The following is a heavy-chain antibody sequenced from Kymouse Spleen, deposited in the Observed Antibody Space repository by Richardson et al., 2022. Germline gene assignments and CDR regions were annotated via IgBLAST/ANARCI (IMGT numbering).Heavy chain of an antibody. CDR3: ARDPYYDILTGSYYYYYYGMDV. J-gene: IGHJ6*02. D-gene: IGHD3-9*01. CDR1: GFTFSSYW. CDR2: IKQDGSEK. Sequence: EVQLVESGGGLVQPGGSLRLSCAASGFTFSSYWMSWVRQAPGKGLEWVANIKQDGSEKYYVDSVKGRFTISRDNAKNSLYLQMNSLRAEDTAVYYCARDPYYDILTGSYYYYYYGMDVWGQGTTVTVSS. V-gene: IGHV3-7*01.